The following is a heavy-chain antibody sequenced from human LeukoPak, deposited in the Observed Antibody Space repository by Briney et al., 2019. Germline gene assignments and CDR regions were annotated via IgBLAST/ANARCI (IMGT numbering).Heavy chain of an antibody. Sequence: ASVKVSCKTSGYTFTGFYPHWVRQAPGQGLEWMGWINPNSGGTNYAQKYQGRVTMTRDTSISTAYMELSSLRPDDTAVYYCARFPGESAYWGQGALVTVSS. CDR3: ARFPGESAY. CDR2: INPNSGGT. V-gene: IGHV1-2*02. CDR1: GYTFTGFY. J-gene: IGHJ4*02. D-gene: IGHD1-14*01.